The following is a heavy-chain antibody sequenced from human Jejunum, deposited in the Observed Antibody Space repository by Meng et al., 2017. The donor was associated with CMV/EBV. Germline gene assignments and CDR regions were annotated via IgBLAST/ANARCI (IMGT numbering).Heavy chain of an antibody. J-gene: IGHJ5*02. D-gene: IGHD5-24*01. V-gene: IGHV1-69*05. Sequence: GCTFSDFGVSWVRQAPGQGLEWMGIIIHASGPTNYAQKFLGRVTLTTDESMSTAYMGLTSLTSEDTAVYYCARSPRDGYNYRWFDRWGQGTLVTVSS. CDR3: ARSPRDGYNYRWFDR. CDR1: GCTFSDFG. CDR2: IIHASGPT.